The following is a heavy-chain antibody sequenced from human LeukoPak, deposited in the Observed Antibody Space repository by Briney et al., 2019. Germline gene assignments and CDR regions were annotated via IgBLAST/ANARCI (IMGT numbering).Heavy chain of an antibody. V-gene: IGHV4-38-2*02. D-gene: IGHD1-26*01. Sequence: SETLSLTCTVSGYSISSGYYWGWIRQPPGKGLEWIGSIYHSGSTYYNPSLKSRVTISVDTSKNQFSLKLSFVTAADTAVYYCARAGVFQGSPTTFDYWGQGTLVTVSS. J-gene: IGHJ4*02. CDR3: ARAGVFQGSPTTFDY. CDR1: GYSISSGYY. CDR2: IYHSGST.